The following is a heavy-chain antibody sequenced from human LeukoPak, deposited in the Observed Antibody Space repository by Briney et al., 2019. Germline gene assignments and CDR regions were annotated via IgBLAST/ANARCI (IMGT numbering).Heavy chain of an antibody. Sequence: GGSLRLSCAASGFTFSSSAMSWVRQVPGKGLEWVSGISASGGSTYYADSVRGRFTISRDNSKNTLYVQMNSLRDEDTAVYYCAKDQRGESPHSLDSWGQGTLVTVSS. J-gene: IGHJ4*02. V-gene: IGHV3-23*01. CDR3: AKDQRGESPHSLDS. CDR2: ISASGGST. CDR1: GFTFSSSA. D-gene: IGHD3-16*01.